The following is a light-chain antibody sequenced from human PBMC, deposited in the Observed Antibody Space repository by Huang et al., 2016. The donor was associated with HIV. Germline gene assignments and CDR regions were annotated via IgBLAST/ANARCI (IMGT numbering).Light chain of an antibody. CDR3: QETYSIPYT. Sequence: DIQMTQSPSSLSASVGDRVTITCRASQGISSYLNWYQQKPGKAPKLLIYAASTLQSGVPSRFSGSGSGTDFTLTISSLQPADSATYYCQETYSIPYTFGHGTKLEIK. J-gene: IGKJ2*01. CDR1: QGISSY. V-gene: IGKV1-39*01. CDR2: AAS.